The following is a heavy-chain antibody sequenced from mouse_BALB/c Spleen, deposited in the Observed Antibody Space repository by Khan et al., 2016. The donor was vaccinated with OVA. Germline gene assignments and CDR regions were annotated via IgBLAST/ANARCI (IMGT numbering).Heavy chain of an antibody. D-gene: IGHD1-1*01. CDR2: ILPGSGRN. V-gene: IGHV1-9*01. CDR1: GYTFSSYW. Sequence: QVQLKESGAELMKPGASVKISCKATGYTFSSYWIEWVKQCPGHGLEWIGEILPGSGRNNYNEKFKGKATFTADTSSNTAYMQLSNLTSDASAVYKCARGNYYVSSSWFGYWGQGTLVTVSA. CDR3: ARGNYYVSSSWFGY. J-gene: IGHJ3*01.